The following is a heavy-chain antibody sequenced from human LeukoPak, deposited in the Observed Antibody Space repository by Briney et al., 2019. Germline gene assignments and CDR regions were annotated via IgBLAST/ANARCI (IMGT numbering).Heavy chain of an antibody. CDR3: TRDSRIVVPAAIRY. CDR2: IRSKAYGGTT. J-gene: IGHJ4*02. D-gene: IGHD2-2*01. V-gene: IGHV3-49*03. Sequence: GGSLRLSCTASGFTFGDYAMSWFRQAPGKGLEWVGFIRSKAYGGTTEYAASVKGRFTISRDDSKSIAYLQMNSLKTEYTAVYYCTRDSRIVVPAAIRYWGQGTLVTVSS. CDR1: GFTFGDYA.